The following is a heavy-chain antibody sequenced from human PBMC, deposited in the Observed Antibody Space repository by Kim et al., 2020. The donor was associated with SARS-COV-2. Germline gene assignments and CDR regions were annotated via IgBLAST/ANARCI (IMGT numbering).Heavy chain of an antibody. Sequence: ASVKVSCKASGYTFSSYSMHWVRQAPGQVLEWMGWITAGSDNTKYSQKFQGRVTITRDTSASTGYMEVSSLRSEDTAVYYCARETMHAFDIWGQGTMVTV. CDR3: ARETMHAFDI. D-gene: IGHD2-2*01. J-gene: IGHJ3*02. CDR1: GYTFSSYS. V-gene: IGHV1-3*01. CDR2: ITAGSDNT.